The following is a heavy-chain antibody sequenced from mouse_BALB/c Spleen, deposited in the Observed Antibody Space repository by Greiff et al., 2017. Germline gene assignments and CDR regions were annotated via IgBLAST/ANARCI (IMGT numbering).Heavy chain of an antibody. J-gene: IGHJ4*01. V-gene: IGHV1S41*01. CDR1: GYTFTSYC. CDR2: IAPGSGST. D-gene: IGHD2-2*01. Sequence: DLVKPGASVKLSCKASGYTFTSYCINWVKQRPGQGLEWIGRIAPGSGSTYYNEMFKGKTTLTVDTSSSTAYIQLSRLSSEDSAVYFCARGYDGYYYAMDYWGQGTSVTVSA. CDR3: ARGYDGYYYAMDY.